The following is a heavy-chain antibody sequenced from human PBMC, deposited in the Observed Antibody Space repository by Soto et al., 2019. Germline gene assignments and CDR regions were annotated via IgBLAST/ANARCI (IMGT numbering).Heavy chain of an antibody. Sequence: QVQLVQSGAEVKKPGSSVKVSCKASGGTFSSYAISWVRQAPGQGLEWMGGIIPIFGTANYAQKFQGRVTITADKSTSTAYRERSSLRSEDTAVYYCAREEARQSLYYFDYWGQGTLVTVSS. CDR1: GGTFSSYA. CDR3: AREEARQSLYYFDY. J-gene: IGHJ4*02. V-gene: IGHV1-69*06. D-gene: IGHD3-16*01. CDR2: IIPIFGTA.